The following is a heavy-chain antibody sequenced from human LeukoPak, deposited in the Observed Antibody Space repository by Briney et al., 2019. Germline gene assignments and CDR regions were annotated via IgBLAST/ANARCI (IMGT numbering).Heavy chain of an antibody. V-gene: IGHV1-69*13. CDR1: GYTFTSYG. J-gene: IGHJ4*02. CDR3: ARAAYSSSYAAGY. Sequence: SVKVSCKASGYTFTSYGISWVRQAPGQGLEWMGGIIPIFGTANYAQKFQGRVTITADESTSTAYMELSSLRSEDTAVYYCARAAYSSSYAAGYWGQGTLVTVSS. CDR2: IIPIFGTA. D-gene: IGHD6-6*01.